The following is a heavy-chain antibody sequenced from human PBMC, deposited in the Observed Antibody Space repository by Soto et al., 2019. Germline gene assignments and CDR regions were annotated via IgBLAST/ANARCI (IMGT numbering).Heavy chain of an antibody. CDR1: GFTFSSDW. Sequence: GGSLRLSCAVSGFTFSSDWMHWVCQAPGKGLVWVSRINTDGSSITYADSVKGRFTISRDSAKNTMYLQVHSLRAEDTAVYYCAREIATTGLYYFDYWGQGTLVTVSS. CDR3: AREIATTGLYYFDY. CDR2: INTDGSSI. J-gene: IGHJ4*02. V-gene: IGHV3-74*01. D-gene: IGHD6-13*01.